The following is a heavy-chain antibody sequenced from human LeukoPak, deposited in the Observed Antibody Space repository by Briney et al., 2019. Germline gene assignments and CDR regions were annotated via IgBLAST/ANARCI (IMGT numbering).Heavy chain of an antibody. CDR3: ARIVLRFLEWLPPYYYYYYMDV. Sequence: SETLSLTCAVYGGSFSGYYWNWIRQPPGKGLEWIGEINHSGSTNYNPSLKSRVTISVDTSKNQFSLKLSSVTAADTAVYYCARIVLRFLEWLPPYYYYYYMDVWGKGTTVTVSS. V-gene: IGHV4-34*01. CDR1: GGSFSGYY. J-gene: IGHJ6*03. CDR2: INHSGST. D-gene: IGHD3-3*01.